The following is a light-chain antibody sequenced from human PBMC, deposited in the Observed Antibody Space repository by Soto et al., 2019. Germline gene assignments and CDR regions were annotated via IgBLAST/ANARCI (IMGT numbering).Light chain of an antibody. Sequence: DIQMTQSPSTLSASVGDRVTITGRASQSISSWLAWYQQKPGKAPKFLIYDASNLESGVPSTFSGSGSGTEFTLTISSLQPDDFATYYCQQYSSYWTFGQGTKVDI. CDR1: QSISSW. CDR2: DAS. V-gene: IGKV1-5*01. J-gene: IGKJ1*01. CDR3: QQYSSYWT.